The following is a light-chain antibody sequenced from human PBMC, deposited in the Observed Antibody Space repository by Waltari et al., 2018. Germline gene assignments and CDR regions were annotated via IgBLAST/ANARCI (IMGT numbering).Light chain of an antibody. CDR3: QQYNRGPPIT. Sequence: EVVMTQSPATLSLFPGERATLSCRASQSIASNLAWYQQKPPQAPRLLIYEASTRATGFSARFRRGRYGAQYTLTIDSLQTKDSTVYYYQQYNRGPPITFGQETRLEIK. CDR1: QSIASN. CDR2: EAS. J-gene: IGKJ5*01. V-gene: IGKV3-15*01.